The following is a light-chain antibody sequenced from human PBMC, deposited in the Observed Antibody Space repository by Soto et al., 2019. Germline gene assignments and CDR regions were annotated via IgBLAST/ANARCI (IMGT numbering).Light chain of an antibody. V-gene: IGLV1-40*01. CDR2: GNS. CDR3: QSYDSSLSGWV. Sequence: QSVLTQPPSVSGAPGQRGTISCTGSSSNIGAGYDVPWYQQLPGTAPKLLIYGNSNRSSGVPDRFSGSKSGTSASLAITGLQAEDEADYYCQSYDSSLSGWVFGGGTQLTVL. CDR1: SSNIGAGYD. J-gene: IGLJ3*02.